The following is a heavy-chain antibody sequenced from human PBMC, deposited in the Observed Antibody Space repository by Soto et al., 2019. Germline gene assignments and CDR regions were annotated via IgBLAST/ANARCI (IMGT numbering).Heavy chain of an antibody. J-gene: IGHJ4*02. CDR1: GFTFSSYS. V-gene: IGHV3-48*01. CDR3: ARETRALFHY. Sequence: GGSLRLSCAASGFTFSSYSMNWVRQAPGKGLEWVSYISSSSSTIYYADSVKGRFTISRDNAKNSLYLQINSLRAEDTAVYYCARETRALFHYWGQGTLVTVSS. CDR2: ISSSSSTI.